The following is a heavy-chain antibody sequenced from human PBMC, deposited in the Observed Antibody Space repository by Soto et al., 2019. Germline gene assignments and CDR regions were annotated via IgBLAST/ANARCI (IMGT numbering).Heavy chain of an antibody. D-gene: IGHD3-3*01. CDR1: GFSFSSYA. CDR2: ISGSDGKT. Sequence: GGSLRLSCAASGFSFSSYAMSWVRQAPGKGLEWVSTISGSDGKTFYADSVKGWFPISRDTSKNTLYLQMNSLRADDTAVYYCARWSYLDYWGQGTRVTVSS. CDR3: ARWSYLDY. J-gene: IGHJ4*02. V-gene: IGHV3-23*01.